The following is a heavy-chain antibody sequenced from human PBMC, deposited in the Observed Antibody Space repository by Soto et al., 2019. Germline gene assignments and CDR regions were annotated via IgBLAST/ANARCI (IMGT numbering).Heavy chain of an antibody. Sequence: ESGGGLVQPGGSLGLSCAASGFNFRSTAMSWVRQPPGKGLEWVSAISGAGDSPFYADSVKGRFTISRDNSKNMLYLYINSLRAEDTAMYYCAKGGDYDLDFDSWGQGTPVTVSS. J-gene: IGHJ4*02. V-gene: IGHV3-23*01. CDR3: AKGGDYDLDFDS. CDR1: GFNFRSTA. D-gene: IGHD2-21*02. CDR2: ISGAGDSP.